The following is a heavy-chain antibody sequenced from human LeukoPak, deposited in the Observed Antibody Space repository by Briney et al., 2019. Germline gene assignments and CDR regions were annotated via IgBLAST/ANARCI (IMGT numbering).Heavy chain of an antibody. J-gene: IGHJ4*02. V-gene: IGHV1-8*03. CDR1: GYTFTSYD. D-gene: IGHD2-2*01. CDR3: ARARRTVVPAAKKDMYYFDY. CDR2: MNPNTGNT. Sequence: ASVRVSCKASGYTFTSYDINWVRQATGQGLEWMGWMNPNTGNTGYAQKFQGRVTITRNTSVSTAYMELSSLRSEDTAVYYCARARRTVVPAAKKDMYYFDYWGQGTLVTVSS.